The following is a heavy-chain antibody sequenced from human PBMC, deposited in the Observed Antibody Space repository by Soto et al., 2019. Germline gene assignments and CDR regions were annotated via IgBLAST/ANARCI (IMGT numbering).Heavy chain of an antibody. J-gene: IGHJ2*01. Sequence: PGGSLRLSCGASGITFSRCLMSWVRQAPGKGLEWVASISQDGTDTDYVDSVKGRFAISRDNPKNSLYLQMNSLRADDTAVYYCARDPLSYGDYAQTYWYFDLSGRGTRVTVSS. CDR3: ARDPLSYGDYAQTYWYFDL. CDR1: GITFSRCL. D-gene: IGHD4-17*01. V-gene: IGHV3-7*01. CDR2: ISQDGTDT.